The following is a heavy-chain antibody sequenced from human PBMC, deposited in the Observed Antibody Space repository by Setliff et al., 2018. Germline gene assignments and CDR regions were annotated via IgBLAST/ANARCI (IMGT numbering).Heavy chain of an antibody. CDR2: ISPNFGTT. J-gene: IGHJ4*02. CDR1: GYIFNDFY. V-gene: IGHV1-69*05. CDR3: VRQDILTSYYMFDY. Sequence: SVKVSCKASGYIFNDFYIHWVRQAPGQGLEWMGWISPNFGTTNYAQEFQGRVTIITDESTSTAYMELSSLRFEDTAVYYCVRQDILTSYYMFDYWGQGTLVTVSS. D-gene: IGHD3-9*01.